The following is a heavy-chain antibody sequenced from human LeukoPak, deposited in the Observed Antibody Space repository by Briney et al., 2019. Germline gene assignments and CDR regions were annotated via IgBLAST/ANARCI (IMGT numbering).Heavy chain of an antibody. CDR2: INHSGST. CDR3: ARGDRITMIVEGAFDI. CDR1: GGSLSGYY. Sequence: PSETLSLTCAVYGGSLSGYYWSWIRQPPGKGLEWIGEINHSGSTNYNPSLKSRVTILVDTSKNQFSLKLSSVTAADTAVYYCARGDRITMIVEGAFDIWGQGTMVTVSS. J-gene: IGHJ3*02. D-gene: IGHD3-22*01. V-gene: IGHV4-34*01.